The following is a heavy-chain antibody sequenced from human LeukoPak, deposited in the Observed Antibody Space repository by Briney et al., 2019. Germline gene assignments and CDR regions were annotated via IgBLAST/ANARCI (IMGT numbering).Heavy chain of an antibody. J-gene: IGHJ4*02. Sequence: SGGSLRLSCAASGFTFSSYSMNWVRQPPGKGLEWIGEIYYSGTTNYNPSLKSRVTISVDKSKNEFSLKLRSVTAADTAVYYCARDRGYCDGGSCYIFDSWGQGTLVTVSS. V-gene: IGHV4-4*02. D-gene: IGHD2-15*01. CDR1: GFTFSSYSM. CDR2: IYYSGTT. CDR3: ARDRGYCDGGSCYIFDS.